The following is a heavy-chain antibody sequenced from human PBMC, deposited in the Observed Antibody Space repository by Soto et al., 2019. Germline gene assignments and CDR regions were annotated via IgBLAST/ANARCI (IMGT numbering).Heavy chain of an antibody. Sequence: PGESLKISCKAYSFTSYWIGWVRQMPGKGLEWMGIIYPGDSDTRYSPSFQGQVTISADKSISTAYLQWSSLKASDTAMYYCATSGGNYYYMDVWGKGTTVTVSS. CDR1: YSFTSYW. CDR3: ATSGGNYYYMDV. V-gene: IGHV5-51*01. J-gene: IGHJ6*03. D-gene: IGHD1-26*01. CDR2: IYPGDSDT.